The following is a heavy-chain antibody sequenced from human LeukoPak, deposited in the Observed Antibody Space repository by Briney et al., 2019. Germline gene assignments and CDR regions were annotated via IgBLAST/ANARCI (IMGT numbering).Heavy chain of an antibody. D-gene: IGHD3-10*01. V-gene: IGHV3-23*01. CDR3: ARGYSYGAGTYHFDY. CDR1: GFTFSSYA. CDR2: ISASGGST. J-gene: IGHJ4*02. Sequence: GGSLRLSCAASGFTFSSYATSWVRQAPGKGLESVSSISASGGSTYYADSVKGRFTISRDNSKNTLYLQMNSLRADDTAVYYCARGYSYGAGTYHFDYWGQGTQVPVSS.